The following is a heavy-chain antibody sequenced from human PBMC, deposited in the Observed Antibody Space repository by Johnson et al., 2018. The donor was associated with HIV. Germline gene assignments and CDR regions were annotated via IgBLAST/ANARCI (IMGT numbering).Heavy chain of an antibody. D-gene: IGHD1-26*01. J-gene: IGHJ3*02. CDR3: ASQYSGSYNGWKLFDI. CDR1: GFTFSSYA. CDR2: ISYDGSNK. V-gene: IGHV3-30*09. Sequence: QVQLVESGGGVVQPGRSLRLSCAASGFTFSSYAMHWVRQAPGKGLEWVAVISYDGSNKYYADSVKGRFAISRDNAKKSLYLQMNSRRAEDTAVYYCASQYSGSYNGWKLFDIWGQGTMVIVSS.